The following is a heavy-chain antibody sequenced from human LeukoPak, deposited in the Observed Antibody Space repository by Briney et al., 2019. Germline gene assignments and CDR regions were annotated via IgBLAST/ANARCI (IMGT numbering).Heavy chain of an antibody. D-gene: IGHD6-13*01. CDR2: ISSSSSTI. V-gene: IGHV3-48*01. J-gene: IGHJ6*04. Sequence: PGGSLRLSCAASGFTFSSYSMNWVRQAPGKGLEWVSYISSSSSTIYYADSVKGRFTISRDNAKNSLYLQMNSLRAEDTAVYYCARDDVSSWLSMDVWGKGTTVTVST. CDR1: GFTFSSYS. CDR3: ARDDVSSWLSMDV.